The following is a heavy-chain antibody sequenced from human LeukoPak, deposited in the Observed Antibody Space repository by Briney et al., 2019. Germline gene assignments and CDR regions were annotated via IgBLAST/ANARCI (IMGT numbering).Heavy chain of an antibody. CDR1: GGSISSGGFY. J-gene: IGHJ4*02. V-gene: IGHV4-31*03. CDR3: ARGDQLLYRIDY. D-gene: IGHD2-2*02. CDR2: IYYSGST. Sequence: PSETLSLTCTVSGGSISSGGFYWSWIRQHPGKGLEWIGYIYYSGSTYYNPSLKSRVTISVDTSKNQFSLKLSSVTAADTAVYYCARGDQLLYRIDYWGQGTLVTVSS.